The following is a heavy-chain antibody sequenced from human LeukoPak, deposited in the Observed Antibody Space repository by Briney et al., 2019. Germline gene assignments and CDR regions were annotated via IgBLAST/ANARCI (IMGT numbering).Heavy chain of an antibody. D-gene: IGHD3-22*01. CDR1: GFTFSSYA. V-gene: IGHV3-23*01. CDR3: AKDLYADDYYDSSGYPDAFDI. CDR2: ISGSGGST. Sequence: PEGSLRLSCAASGFTFSSYAMSWVRQAPGKGLEWVSAISGSGGSTYYADSVKGRFTISRDNSKNTLYLQMNSLRAEDTAVYYCAKDLYADDYYDSSGYPDAFDIWGQGTMVTVSS. J-gene: IGHJ3*02.